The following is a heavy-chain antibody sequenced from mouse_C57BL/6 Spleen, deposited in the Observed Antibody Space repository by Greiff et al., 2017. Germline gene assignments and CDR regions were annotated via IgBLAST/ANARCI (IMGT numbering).Heavy chain of an antibody. CDR2: IYPGSGST. V-gene: IGHV1-55*01. D-gene: IGHD1-1*01. Sequence: VKLQQSGAELVKPGASVKMSCKASGYTFTSYWITWVKQRPGQGLEWIGDIYPGSGSTNYNEKFKSKATLTVDTSSSTAYMQLSSLTSEDSAVYYCARNDYYGSSYVGAMDYWGQGTSVTVSS. J-gene: IGHJ4*01. CDR1: GYTFTSYW. CDR3: ARNDYYGSSYVGAMDY.